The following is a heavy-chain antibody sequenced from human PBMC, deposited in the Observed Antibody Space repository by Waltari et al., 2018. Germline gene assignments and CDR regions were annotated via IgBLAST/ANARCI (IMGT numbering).Heavy chain of an antibody. J-gene: IGHJ5*02. Sequence: QLVQSGAEVIKAGESLKISCKGSGYNFNTYWVAWVRQMPGKGLEWMGIIYPSDSDTRYSPSCQGQVTISADKSINTVDLQWSSLEASDTATYYCARGSRDDWFDPWGQGTLVTVSS. D-gene: IGHD3-10*01. CDR3: ARGSRDDWFDP. V-gene: IGHV5-51*03. CDR1: GYNFNTYW. CDR2: IYPSDSDT.